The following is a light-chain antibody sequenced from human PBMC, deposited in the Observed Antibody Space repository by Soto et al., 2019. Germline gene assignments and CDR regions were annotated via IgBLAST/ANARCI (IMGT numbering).Light chain of an antibody. V-gene: IGKV1-5*01. Sequence: DIQMTQSPSTLSASVGDSVTITCRASQSITIWLAWYQQKPGKAPKLLIYDASSLEGGVPSRFSGSGSGTEFTLTISGLQPDDFATYYCQQYNSFSWTFCQGTKVETK. CDR1: QSITIW. CDR3: QQYNSFSWT. CDR2: DAS. J-gene: IGKJ1*01.